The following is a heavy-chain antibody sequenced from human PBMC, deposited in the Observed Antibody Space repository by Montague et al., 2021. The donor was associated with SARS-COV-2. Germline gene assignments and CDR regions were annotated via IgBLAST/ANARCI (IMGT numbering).Heavy chain of an antibody. V-gene: IGHV4-59*12. D-gene: IGHD3-10*01. CDR3: ARVTTKRTRYGSGSYRGFDSSDI. CDR1: GGSTNTYY. J-gene: IGHJ3*02. CDR2: IYYSGST. Sequence: SETLSLTCTVSGGSTNTYYWSWIRQPPGKGLEWIGYIYYSGSTNYNPSLKSRVTISVDTSKNQFSLKLGSVTAADTAVYYCARVTTKRTRYGSGSYRGFDSSDIWGQGTMVTVSS.